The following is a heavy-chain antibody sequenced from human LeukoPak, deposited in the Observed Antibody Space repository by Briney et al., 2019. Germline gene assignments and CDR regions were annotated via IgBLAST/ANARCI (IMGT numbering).Heavy chain of an antibody. CDR1: GGSISSSSYY. V-gene: IGHV4-39*07. J-gene: IGHJ4*02. CDR2: IYYSGST. D-gene: IGHD3-10*01. CDR3: ATVRANYFGSGNYVDY. Sequence: SETLSLTCTVSGGSISSSSYYWGWIRQPPGKGLEWIGSIYYSGSTYYNPSLKSRVTISTDTSKNQFSLKLTSMTAADTAVYYCATVRANYFGSGNYVDYWGQGTLVTVSS.